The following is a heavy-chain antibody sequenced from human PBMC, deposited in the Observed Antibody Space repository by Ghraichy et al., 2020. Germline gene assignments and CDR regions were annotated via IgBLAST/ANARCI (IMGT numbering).Heavy chain of an antibody. CDR2: IYHTGST. J-gene: IGHJ5*02. CDR3: ARDTYMGDHANWDDWFDP. D-gene: IGHD1-1*01. Sequence: SETLSLTFTVSGGSINYYYWSWVRQPPGKGLEWIGHIYHTGSTNYSPSLESRVTISVDTSKNQFSLTLNSVTAADTAIYYCARDTYMGDHANWDDWFDPWDQGTLVTASS. CDR1: GGSINYYY. V-gene: IGHV4-59*01.